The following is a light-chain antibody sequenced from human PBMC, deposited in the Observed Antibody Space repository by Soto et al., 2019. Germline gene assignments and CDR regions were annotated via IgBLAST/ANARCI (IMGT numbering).Light chain of an antibody. J-gene: IGLJ1*01. CDR3: AAWDGSLNGHV. V-gene: IGLV1-44*01. Sequence: QSVLTQPPSVSGTLGQGVTISCSGSTSNIGENSVGWFQQLPGTAPKVLIYVTNKRPSGVPARFSASKSGTSAYLAISGQQSEDEADYYCAAWDGSLNGHVFGTGTKVTVL. CDR2: VTN. CDR1: TSNIGENS.